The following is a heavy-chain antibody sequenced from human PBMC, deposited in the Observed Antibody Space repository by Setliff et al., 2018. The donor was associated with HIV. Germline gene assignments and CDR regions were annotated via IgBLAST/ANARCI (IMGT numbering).Heavy chain of an antibody. J-gene: IGHJ4*02. Sequence: KTSETLSLTCTVSGDSISTDYWTWIRQPPGKGLGWIGYIYNSASTSYNPSLKSRVTISVDTSKNQFSLKLSSVTAADTAVYYCARHSPSDYWGQGTLVTVSS. CDR1: GDSISTDY. CDR3: ARHSPSDY. CDR2: IYNSAST. V-gene: IGHV4-59*08.